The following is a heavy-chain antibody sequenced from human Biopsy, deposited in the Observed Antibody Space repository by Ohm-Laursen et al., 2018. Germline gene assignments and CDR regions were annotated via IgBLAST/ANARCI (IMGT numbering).Heavy chain of an antibody. CDR2: ISYSRDT. J-gene: IGHJ3*02. D-gene: IGHD6-19*01. CDR3: AKHGSGWTGDDAFHI. Sequence: TLSLTWIVSGGSISGSSWSWIRQAPGKGLEWIGYISYSRDTNYNPSLKSRITISGDTSKNQFSLKRTSGTAADTAVYYCAKHGSGWTGDDAFHIWGQGTMVTVSS. CDR1: GGSISGSS. V-gene: IGHV4-59*08.